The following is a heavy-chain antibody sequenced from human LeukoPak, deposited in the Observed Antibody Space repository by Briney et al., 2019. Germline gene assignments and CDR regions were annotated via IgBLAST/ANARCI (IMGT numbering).Heavy chain of an antibody. D-gene: IGHD2-2*02. CDR3: ARGQQTYCSSTSCYRVYYFDY. CDR2: IYYSGST. Sequence: SETLSLTCTVSGGSISSSSRSSYYWGWIRQPPGKGLEWIGNIYYSGSTYYNPSLRSRATISVDTSKNQFSLKLSSVTAADTAVYYCARGQQTYCSSTSCYRVYYFDYWGQGTLVTVSS. J-gene: IGHJ4*02. V-gene: IGHV4-39*01. CDR1: GGSISSSSRSSYY.